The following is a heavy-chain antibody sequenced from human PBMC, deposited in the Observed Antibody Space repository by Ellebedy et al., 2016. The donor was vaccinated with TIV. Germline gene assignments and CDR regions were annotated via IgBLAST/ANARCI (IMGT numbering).Heavy chain of an antibody. V-gene: IGHV1-2*02. D-gene: IGHD2-15*01. CDR1: GYTFTGYY. CDR2: INPNSGGT. J-gene: IGHJ3*02. CDR3: ARKVDVGYCSGGSCRDAFDI. Sequence: ALVKVSCKASGYTFTGYYMHWVRQAPGQGLEWMGWINPNSGGTNYAQKFQGRVTMTRDTSISTAYMELSRLRSDDTAVYYCARKVDVGYCSGGSCRDAFDIWGQGTMVTVSS.